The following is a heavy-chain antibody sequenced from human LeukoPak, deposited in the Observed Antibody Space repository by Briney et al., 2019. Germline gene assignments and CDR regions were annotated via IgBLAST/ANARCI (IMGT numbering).Heavy chain of an antibody. CDR3: AKEAMSSTYYFDH. J-gene: IGHJ4*02. V-gene: IGHV3-30*18. CDR2: ISYDGNDQ. D-gene: IGHD5/OR15-5a*01. CDR1: GFSFSNFD. Sequence: GGSLRLSCSASGFSFSNFDMHWVRQAPGKGLEWVALISYDGNDQYYSDSVKGRFTISRDNSRNTLFLQMNSLTTDDTAVYYCAKEAMSSTYYFDHWGQGTPVTVSS.